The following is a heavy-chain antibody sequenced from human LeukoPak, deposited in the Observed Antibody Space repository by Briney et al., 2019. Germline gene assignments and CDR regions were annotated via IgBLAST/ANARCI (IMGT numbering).Heavy chain of an antibody. J-gene: IGHJ5*02. CDR2: IYYSGST. Sequence: PSETLSLTCTVSGGSISSSSYYWGWIRQPPGKGLEWIGSIYYSGSTYYNPSLKSRVTISVDTSKNQFSLKLSSVTAADTAVYYCARDPGGQQLVRLWVWREKTWFDPWGQGTLVTVSS. V-gene: IGHV4-39*07. CDR1: GGSISSSSYY. D-gene: IGHD6-13*01. CDR3: ARDPGGQQLVRLWVWREKTWFDP.